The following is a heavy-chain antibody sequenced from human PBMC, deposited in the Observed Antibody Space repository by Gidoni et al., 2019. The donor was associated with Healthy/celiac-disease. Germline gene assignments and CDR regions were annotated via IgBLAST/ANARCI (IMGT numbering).Heavy chain of an antibody. Sequence: EVQLLKSGGDVVQPGGSLRLSCAAAGFTFSSYAMSWVRQAPGKGLEGVSAISGSGGSTYYAGSVKGRFTISRDTAKNTLYLQMNSLRADDTAVYYCANMVRNQRSGIDYWGQGTLVTVSA. CDR1: GFTFSSYA. CDR3: ANMVRNQRSGIDY. V-gene: IGHV3-23*01. D-gene: IGHD3-10*01. J-gene: IGHJ4*02. CDR2: ISGSGGST.